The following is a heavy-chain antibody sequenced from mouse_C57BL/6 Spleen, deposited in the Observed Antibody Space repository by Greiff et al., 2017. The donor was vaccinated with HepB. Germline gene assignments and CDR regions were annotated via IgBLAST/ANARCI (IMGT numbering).Heavy chain of an antibody. CDR3: ASHYYGSSYDWYFDV. Sequence: QVQLQQSGPGLVQPSQSLSITCTVSGFSLTSYGVHWVRQSPGKGLEWLGVIWRGGSTDYNAAFMSRLSITKDNSKSQVFFKMNSLQADDTAIYYCASHYYGSSYDWYFDVWGTGTTVTVSS. V-gene: IGHV2-5*01. D-gene: IGHD1-1*01. J-gene: IGHJ1*03. CDR2: IWRGGST. CDR1: GFSLTSYG.